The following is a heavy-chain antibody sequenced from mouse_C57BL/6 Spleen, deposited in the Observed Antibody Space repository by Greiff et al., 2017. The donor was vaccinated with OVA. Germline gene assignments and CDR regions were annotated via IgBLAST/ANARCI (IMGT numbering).Heavy chain of an antibody. D-gene: IGHD6-2*01. CDR2: IHPNSGST. CDR3: ARKDEAGSSYWYFDV. Sequence: QVQLQQPGAELVKPGASVKLSCKASGYTFTSYWMHWVKQRPGQGLEWIGMIHPNSGSTNYNEKFKSKATLTVDKSSSTAYMQLSSLTSEDCAVYYCARKDEAGSSYWYFDVWGTGTTVTVSS. J-gene: IGHJ1*03. CDR1: GYTFTSYW. V-gene: IGHV1-64*01.